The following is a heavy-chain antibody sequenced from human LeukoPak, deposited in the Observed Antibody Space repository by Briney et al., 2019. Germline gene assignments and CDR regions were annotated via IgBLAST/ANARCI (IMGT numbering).Heavy chain of an antibody. D-gene: IGHD6-19*01. Sequence: GASVKVSCKASGGTFSSYAISWVRQAPGQGLEWMGGIIPIFGTANYAQKFQGRVTITADKSTSTAYMELSSLRSEDTAVYYCARAPFSSGWYSAGGDWFDPWGQGTLVTVSS. V-gene: IGHV1-69*06. CDR1: GGTFSSYA. CDR2: IIPIFGTA. CDR3: ARAPFSSGWYSAGGDWFDP. J-gene: IGHJ5*02.